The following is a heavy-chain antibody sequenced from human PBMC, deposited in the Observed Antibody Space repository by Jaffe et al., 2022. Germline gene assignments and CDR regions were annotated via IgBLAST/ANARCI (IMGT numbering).Heavy chain of an antibody. CDR3: ARSVEYCSGGSCYAPGWFDP. CDR1: GYTFTSYA. CDR2: INAGNGNT. V-gene: IGHV1-3*01. J-gene: IGHJ5*02. Sequence: QVQLVQSGAEVKKPGASVKVSCKASGYTFTSYAMHWVRQAPGQRLEWMGWINAGNGNTKYSQKFQGRVTITRDTSASTAYMELSSLRSEDTAVYYCARSVEYCSGGSCYAPGWFDPWGQGTLVTVSS. D-gene: IGHD2-15*01.